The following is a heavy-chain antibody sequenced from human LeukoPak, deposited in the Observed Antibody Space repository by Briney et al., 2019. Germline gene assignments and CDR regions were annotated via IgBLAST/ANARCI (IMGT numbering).Heavy chain of an antibody. CDR2: IYYSGST. CDR1: GGSISSYY. CDR3: ARMYYDFWSGYQYYFDY. J-gene: IGHJ4*02. D-gene: IGHD3-3*01. Sequence: PSETLSLTCTVSGGSISSYYWSWIRQPPGKGLEWIGYIYYSGSTNYNPSLKSRVTISVDTSKNQFSLKLSSVTAADTAVYYCARMYYDFWSGYQYYFDYWGQGTLVTVSS. V-gene: IGHV4-59*01.